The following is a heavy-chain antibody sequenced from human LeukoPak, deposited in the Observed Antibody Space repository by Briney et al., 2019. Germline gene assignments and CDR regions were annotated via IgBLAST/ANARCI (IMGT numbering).Heavy chain of an antibody. CDR3: AKGFFGSGSFPHNFDY. J-gene: IGHJ4*02. Sequence: QSGGSLRLSCAASGFTFSSFGMHWVRQAPGKGLKWVAVVRGNGDSTHYADSVKGRFTISRDNSKNTLYLQMNSLRDEDTAVYYCAKGFFGSGSFPHNFDYWGQGTLVTVSS. V-gene: IGHV3-23*01. CDR1: GFTFSSFG. CDR2: VRGNGDST. D-gene: IGHD3-10*01.